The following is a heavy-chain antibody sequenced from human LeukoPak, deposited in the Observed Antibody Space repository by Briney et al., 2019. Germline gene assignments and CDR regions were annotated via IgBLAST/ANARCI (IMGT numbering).Heavy chain of an antibody. D-gene: IGHD2-2*01. Sequence: PSETLSLTCTVSGGSINSNYWSWIRQPPEKGLEWIGYISYSGSTNYNPSLKSRVTISLDTSKSQFSLKLSSVTAADTAVYYCARGLGCSSTSCSSLDPWGQGTLVTVSS. J-gene: IGHJ5*02. CDR1: GGSINSNY. V-gene: IGHV4-59*12. CDR2: ISYSGST. CDR3: ARGLGCSSTSCSSLDP.